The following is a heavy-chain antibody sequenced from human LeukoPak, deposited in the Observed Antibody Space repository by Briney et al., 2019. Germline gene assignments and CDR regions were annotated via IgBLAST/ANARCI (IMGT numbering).Heavy chain of an antibody. Sequence: GGSLRLSCAASGFTFSSYAMSWVRQAPGKGLAWVSRVDHYGTRTNYADFVKGRFTISRNNAKNTLYLQMNSLRAEDTGVYYCARSRWSGYVDYWGQGTLVTVSS. J-gene: IGHJ4*02. CDR3: ARSRWSGYVDY. V-gene: IGHV3-74*01. CDR2: VDHYGTRT. D-gene: IGHD3-3*01. CDR1: GFTFSSYA.